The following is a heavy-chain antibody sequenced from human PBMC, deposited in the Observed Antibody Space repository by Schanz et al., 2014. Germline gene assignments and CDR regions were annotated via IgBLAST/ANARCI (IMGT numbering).Heavy chain of an antibody. CDR1: GFTFSNYAM. Sequence: VQLLESGGGLVRPGGSLRLSCAASGFTFSNYAMSWVRQAPGKGLEWIGEIYHSGSSNYNPSLKSRVTMSVDTSKNQISLKLRSVTAADTAVYYCARGTRERLLLRSWQFAFDIWGQGTMVTVSS. CDR2: IYHSGSS. V-gene: IGHV4-4*02. J-gene: IGHJ3*02. CDR3: ARGTRERLLLRSWQFAFDI. D-gene: IGHD3-22*01.